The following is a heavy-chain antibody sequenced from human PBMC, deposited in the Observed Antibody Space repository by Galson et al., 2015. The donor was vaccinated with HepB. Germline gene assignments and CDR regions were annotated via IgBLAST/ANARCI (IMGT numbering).Heavy chain of an antibody. CDR1: GFTFSDYS. J-gene: IGHJ4*02. CDR2: ISGNSRYT. V-gene: IGHV3-11*06. Sequence: SLRLSCAASGFTFSDYSLSWIRQAPGKGLEWISHISGNSRYTNYADSVKGRFTVSRDNAKNSLYLQMDSLRAEDTAVYYCARPPGYSVTNYVYFEYWGQGTLVTVSS. D-gene: IGHD1-26*01. CDR3: ARPPGYSVTNYVYFEY.